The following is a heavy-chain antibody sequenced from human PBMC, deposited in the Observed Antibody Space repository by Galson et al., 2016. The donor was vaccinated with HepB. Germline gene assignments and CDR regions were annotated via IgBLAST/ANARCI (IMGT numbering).Heavy chain of an antibody. Sequence: PALVKPTQTLTLTCTFSGFSLTSSGEGVGWIRQPPGKALEWLSLIYWDGDKRYSPPLKSRLTITADTSKNQVVLTMTNMDPVDTATYYCAHRRRTVVVETQFDSWGQGILVTVSS. CDR1: GFSLTSSGEG. D-gene: IGHD2-21*01. J-gene: IGHJ4*02. CDR3: AHRRRTVVVETQFDS. V-gene: IGHV2-5*02. CDR2: IYWDGDK.